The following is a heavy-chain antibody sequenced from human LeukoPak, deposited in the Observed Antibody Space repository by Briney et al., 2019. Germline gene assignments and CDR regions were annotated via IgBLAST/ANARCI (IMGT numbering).Heavy chain of an antibody. V-gene: IGHV3-23*01. Sequence: GGSLRLSCVSSGFSFSNYAMSWVRQAPGKGLEWVSSISGSGGSTHYADSVKGRFTISRDKTKNTLYLQMNSLRAEDAAVYFCAKGSAAGRPYYFDYWGQGTLVTVSS. CDR3: AKGSAAGRPYYFDY. D-gene: IGHD6-25*01. CDR2: ISGSGGST. CDR1: GFSFSNYA. J-gene: IGHJ4*02.